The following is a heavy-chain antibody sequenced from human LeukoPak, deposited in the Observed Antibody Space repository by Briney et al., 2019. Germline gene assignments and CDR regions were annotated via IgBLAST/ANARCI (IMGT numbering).Heavy chain of an antibody. CDR3: AKSSYYDSSGYYREYYFDY. V-gene: IGHV3-23*01. CDR2: ITGSAGST. CDR1: GFTFSYYS. Sequence: GGSLRLSCAASGFTFSYYSMSWVRQAPGKGLEWVSGITGSAGSTHYADSVKGRFTISRDNTKNTLYLRMNSLRAEDTAIYYCAKSSYYDSSGYYREYYFDYWGQGTLVTVSS. D-gene: IGHD3-22*01. J-gene: IGHJ4*02.